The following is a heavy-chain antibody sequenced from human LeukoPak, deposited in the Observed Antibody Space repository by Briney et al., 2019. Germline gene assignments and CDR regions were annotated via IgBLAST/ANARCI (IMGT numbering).Heavy chain of an antibody. Sequence: ASVKVSCKASGYTFTGYYMHWVRQAPGQGLEWMGRINPNSGGTNYAQKFQGRVTMTRDTSTSTVYMELSSLRSEDTAMYYCARDSFGDLLSPLDYWGQGTLVTVSS. V-gene: IGHV1-2*02. CDR2: INPNSGGT. CDR3: ARDSFGDLLSPLDY. CDR1: GYTFTGYY. J-gene: IGHJ4*02. D-gene: IGHD3-10*01.